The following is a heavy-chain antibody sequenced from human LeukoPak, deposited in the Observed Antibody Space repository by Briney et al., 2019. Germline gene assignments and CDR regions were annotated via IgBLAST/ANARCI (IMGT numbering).Heavy chain of an antibody. V-gene: IGHV1-69*05. CDR3: ARGGFERDANIVVVSAAPFDY. D-gene: IGHD2-2*01. J-gene: IGHJ4*02. Sequence: ASVKVSCKASGGTFNSYAISWVRQAPGQGLEWMGGIIPIFGTANYAQKFQGRVTITTDESTSTAYMELSSLRSEDTAVYYCARGGFERDANIVVVSAAPFDYWGQGTLVTVSS. CDR2: IIPIFGTA. CDR1: GGTFNSYA.